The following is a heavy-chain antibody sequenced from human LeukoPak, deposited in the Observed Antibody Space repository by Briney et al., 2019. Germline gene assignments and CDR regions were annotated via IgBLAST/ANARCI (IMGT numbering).Heavy chain of an antibody. CDR3: ARENGSGSYQGHFDY. CDR2: INHSGST. J-gene: IGHJ4*02. D-gene: IGHD3-10*01. V-gene: IGHV4-34*01. CDR1: GGSFSGYY. Sequence: PSETLSLTRAVYGGSFSGYYWSWIRQPPGKGLEWIGEINHSGSTNYNPSLKNRVTISVDTSKNQFSLKLSSVTAADTAVYYCARENGSGSYQGHFDYWGQGTLVTVSS.